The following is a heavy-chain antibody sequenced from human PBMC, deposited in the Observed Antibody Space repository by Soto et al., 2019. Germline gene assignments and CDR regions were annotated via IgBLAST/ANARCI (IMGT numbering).Heavy chain of an antibody. V-gene: IGHV3-11*01. D-gene: IGHD6-19*01. CDR2: ISSSGSTI. CDR3: ARDPGYSSGWSFDP. CDR1: GFTFSNYY. Sequence: GGSLRLSCAASGFTFSNYYMSWIRQAPGKGLEWVSYISSSGSTIYYADSVKGRFTISRDNAKNSLYLQMNSLRAEDTAVYYCARDPGYSSGWSFDPWGQGTPVTVSS. J-gene: IGHJ5*02.